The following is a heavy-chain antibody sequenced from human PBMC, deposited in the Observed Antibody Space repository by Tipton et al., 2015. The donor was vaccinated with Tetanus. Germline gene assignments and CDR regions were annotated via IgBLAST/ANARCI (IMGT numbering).Heavy chain of an antibody. Sequence: SLRLSCAASGVAFSSFAMHWVRQAPGKGLEWVAVISYDGSKNNYADSVKGRFTISRDNSKNMPYLQMNSLTTEDTAVYYCAREWTSTVTSKYDYWGQGALVTVSS. CDR1: GVAFSSFA. CDR3: AREWTSTVTSKYDY. CDR2: ISYDGSKN. D-gene: IGHD4-17*01. J-gene: IGHJ4*02. V-gene: IGHV3-30*04.